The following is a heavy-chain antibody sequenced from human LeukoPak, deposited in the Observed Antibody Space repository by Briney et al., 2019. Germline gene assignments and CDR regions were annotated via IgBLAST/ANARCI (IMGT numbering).Heavy chain of an antibody. J-gene: IGHJ4*02. Sequence: GGSLRLSCAASGFTFSTYAIHWVRQAPGKGLEWVAFISNNGRNKDYADSVKGRFTISRDNSKNTLYLQVNSLRPDDTAVYYCTRDLTDHYSIDHWGQGTLVTVSS. CDR1: GFTFSTYA. CDR3: TRDLTDHYSIDH. CDR2: ISNNGRNK. V-gene: IGHV3-30*04. D-gene: IGHD3-10*01.